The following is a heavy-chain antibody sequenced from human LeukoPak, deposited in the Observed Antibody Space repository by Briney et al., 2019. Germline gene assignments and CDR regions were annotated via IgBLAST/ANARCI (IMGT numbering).Heavy chain of an antibody. V-gene: IGHV1-18*01. Sequence: ASVKVSCKTSGYTFTIYGINWVRQAPGQGLEWMGWISAYNGNTNYAQKLQGRVTMTTDTSTSTAYMELRSLRSDDTAVYYCARDIVVVPAARGYYYYYYMDVWGKGTTVTVSS. J-gene: IGHJ6*03. CDR3: ARDIVVVPAARGYYYYYYMDV. CDR1: GYTFTIYG. CDR2: ISAYNGNT. D-gene: IGHD2-2*01.